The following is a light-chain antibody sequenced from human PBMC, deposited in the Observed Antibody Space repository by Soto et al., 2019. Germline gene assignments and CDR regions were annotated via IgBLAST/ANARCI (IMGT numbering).Light chain of an antibody. CDR2: EDL. J-gene: IGLJ2*01. Sequence: QSALTQPASVSASPGQSITISCTGTSSDVGKYNLVSWYQQHPGKAPKLMIYEDLERPSGVSNRFSGSKSGNTASLTISGLQTEDEADYYCCSYAGGSAVVFGGGTQLTVL. CDR3: CSYAGGSAVV. V-gene: IGLV2-23*01. CDR1: SSDVGKYNL.